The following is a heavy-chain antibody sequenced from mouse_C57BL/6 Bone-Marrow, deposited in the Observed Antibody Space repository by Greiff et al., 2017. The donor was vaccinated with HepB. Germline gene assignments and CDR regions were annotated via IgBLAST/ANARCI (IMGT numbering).Heavy chain of an antibody. CDR1: GYTFTSYW. CDR2: IHPSDSDT. J-gene: IGHJ3*01. D-gene: IGHD2-4*01. CDR3: AIRDYDGAWFAY. V-gene: IGHV1-74*01. Sequence: QVQLQQPGAELVKPGASVKVSCKASGYTFTSYWMHWVKQRPGQGLEWIGRIHPSDSDTNYNQKFKGKATLTVDKSSSTASMQLCSLTSEDSAVYYCAIRDYDGAWFAYWGQGTLVTVSA.